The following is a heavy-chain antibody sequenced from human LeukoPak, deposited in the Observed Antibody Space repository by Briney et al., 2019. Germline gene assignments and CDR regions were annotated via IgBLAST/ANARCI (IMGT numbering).Heavy chain of an antibody. CDR3: ARGCSKIYY. J-gene: IGHJ4*02. CDR2: IYTSGST. D-gene: IGHD4-11*01. V-gene: IGHV4-61*02. CDR1: GGSISSGSYY. Sequence: SQTLSLTCTVSGGSISSGSYYWSWIRQPAGKGLEWIGRIYTSGSTNYNPSLKSRVTISVDTSKNQFSLKLSSVTAADTAVYYCARGCSKIYYWGQGTLVTVSS.